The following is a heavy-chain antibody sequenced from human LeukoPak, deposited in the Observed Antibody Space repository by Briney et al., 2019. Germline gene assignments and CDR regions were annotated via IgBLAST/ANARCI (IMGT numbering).Heavy chain of an antibody. CDR1: GGTFSSYT. CDR3: ARAATLGGEYYYYGMDV. J-gene: IGHJ6*02. D-gene: IGHD6-25*01. CDR2: IIPILGIA. V-gene: IGHV1-69*02. Sequence: SVKVSCKASGGTFSSYTISWVRQAPGQGLEWMGRIIPILGIANYAQKFQGRVTITAEKSTSTAYIELSSLRSEDTAVYYCARAATLGGEYYYYGMDVWGQGTTVTVSS.